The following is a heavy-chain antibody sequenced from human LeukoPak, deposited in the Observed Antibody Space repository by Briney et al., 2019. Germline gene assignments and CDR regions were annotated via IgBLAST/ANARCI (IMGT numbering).Heavy chain of an antibody. D-gene: IGHD6-19*01. CDR2: IYYSGST. CDR1: GGSISSNY. V-gene: IGHV4-59*01. J-gene: IGHJ4*02. CDR3: ARISSGRPYYFDS. Sequence: SEPLSLTCTVPGGSISSNYWSWIRKPPGKGLEGIGYIYYSGSTNYNPSLKSRVTISVDTSKNQFSLKLSSVTAADTAVYYCARISSGRPYYFDSWGQGTLVTVSS.